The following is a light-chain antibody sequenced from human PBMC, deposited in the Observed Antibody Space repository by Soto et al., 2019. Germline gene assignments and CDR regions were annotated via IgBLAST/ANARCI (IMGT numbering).Light chain of an antibody. CDR2: DVT. CDR3: TSYTISGTWV. Sequence: QSALTQPASVSGSPGQSITISCTGTSSDIGGYDYVSWYQQHPGKAPKLIIYDVTDRPSGVSDRFSGSKSGNTASLTISGLQAEDEADYCCTSYTISGTWVFGGGTQLTVL. V-gene: IGLV2-14*03. CDR1: SSDIGGYDY. J-gene: IGLJ3*02.